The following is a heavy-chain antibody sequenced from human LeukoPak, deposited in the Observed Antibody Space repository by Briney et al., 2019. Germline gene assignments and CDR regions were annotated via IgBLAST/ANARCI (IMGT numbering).Heavy chain of an antibody. D-gene: IGHD5-18*01. CDR3: ARIGDTAMVGTPNYPHEYFQH. Sequence: KAGESLKISCKGSGYSFTSYWIGWVRQMPGKGLEWMGIIYPGDSDTRYSPSFQGQVTISADKSISTAYLQWSSLKASDTAMYYCARIGDTAMVGTPNYPHEYFQHWGQGTLVTVSS. CDR2: IYPGDSDT. J-gene: IGHJ1*01. CDR1: GYSFTSYW. V-gene: IGHV5-51*01.